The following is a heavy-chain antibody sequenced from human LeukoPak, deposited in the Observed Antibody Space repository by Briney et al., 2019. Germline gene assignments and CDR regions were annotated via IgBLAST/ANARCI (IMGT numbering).Heavy chain of an antibody. CDR3: ARVVGYCTNGVCSLGDD. J-gene: IGHJ4*02. Sequence: ASVKVSCKASGYTFTSYGISWVRQAPGQGLEWMGWISAYNGNTNYAQKLQGRVTMTRDMSTSTVYMELSSLRSEDTAVYYCARVVGYCTNGVCSLGDDWGQGTLVTVSS. D-gene: IGHD2-8*01. CDR1: GYTFTSYG. V-gene: IGHV1-18*01. CDR2: ISAYNGNT.